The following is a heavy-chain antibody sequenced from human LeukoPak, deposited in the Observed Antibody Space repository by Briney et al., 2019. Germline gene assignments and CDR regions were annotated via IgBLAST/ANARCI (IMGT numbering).Heavy chain of an antibody. V-gene: IGHV3-30*18. CDR1: GFTFSSYG. D-gene: IGHD3-22*01. Sequence: GGSLRLSCAASGFTFSSYGMSWVRQAPGKGLEWVAVISYDGSNKYYADSVKGRFTISRDNSKNTLYLQMNSLRAEDTAVYYCAKDLRDSSAYYYYYMDVWGKGTTVTVSS. J-gene: IGHJ6*03. CDR3: AKDLRDSSAYYYYYMDV. CDR2: ISYDGSNK.